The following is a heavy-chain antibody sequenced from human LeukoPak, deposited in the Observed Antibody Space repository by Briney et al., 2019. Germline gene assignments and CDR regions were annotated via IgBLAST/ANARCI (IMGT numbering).Heavy chain of an antibody. CDR3: ASSGQQLVWGFDY. Sequence: KPSQTLSLTCAVSGGSISSGGYSWSWIRQPPGKGLEWIGYIYYSGSTYYNPSLKSRVTISVDTSKNQFSLKLSSVTAADTAVYYCASSGQQLVWGFDYWGQGTLVTVSS. D-gene: IGHD6-13*01. J-gene: IGHJ4*02. CDR2: IYYSGST. V-gene: IGHV4-30-4*07. CDR1: GGSISSGGYS.